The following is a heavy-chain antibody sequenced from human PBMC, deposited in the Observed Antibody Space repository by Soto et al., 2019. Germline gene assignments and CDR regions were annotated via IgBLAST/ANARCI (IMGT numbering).Heavy chain of an antibody. Sequence: PGGSLRLSCAASGFTFSSYAMHWVRQAPGKGLEWVAVISYDGSNKYYADSVKGRFTISRDNSKNTLYLQMNSLRAEDTAVYYCARDSDSSSWRDDAFDIWGQGTMVTVSS. V-gene: IGHV3-30-3*01. CDR3: ARDSDSSSWRDDAFDI. J-gene: IGHJ3*02. CDR2: ISYDGSNK. D-gene: IGHD6-13*01. CDR1: GFTFSSYA.